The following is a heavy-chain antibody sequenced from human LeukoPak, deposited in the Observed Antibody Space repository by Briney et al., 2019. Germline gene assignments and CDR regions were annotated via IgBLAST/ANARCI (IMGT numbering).Heavy chain of an antibody. CDR3: ARGRSIAAALYWFDP. V-gene: IGHV4-34*01. CDR1: GRSFSGYY. CDR2: INHSGST. D-gene: IGHD6-13*01. Sequence: SETLSLTCAVYGRSFSGYYWSWIRQPPGKGLEWIGEINHSGSTNYNPSLKSRVTISVDTSKNQFSLKLSSVTAADTAVYYCARGRSIAAALYWFDPWGQGTLVTVSS. J-gene: IGHJ5*02.